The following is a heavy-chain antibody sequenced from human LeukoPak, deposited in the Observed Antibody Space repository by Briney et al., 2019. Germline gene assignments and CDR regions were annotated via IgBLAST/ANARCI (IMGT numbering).Heavy chain of an antibody. CDR2: ISLAGQT. Sequence: PSETLSLTCGVSGGSISGTNWWSWVRQPPGQDLEWIGEISLAGQTNYNPSLNGRVTMSLDKSSNQLSLHLTSVTAADTATYFCSRESGPFCPFGYWGQGTLAIVSS. J-gene: IGHJ4*02. V-gene: IGHV4/OR15-8*02. D-gene: IGHD1-26*01. CDR3: SRESGPFCPFGY. CDR1: GGSISGTNW.